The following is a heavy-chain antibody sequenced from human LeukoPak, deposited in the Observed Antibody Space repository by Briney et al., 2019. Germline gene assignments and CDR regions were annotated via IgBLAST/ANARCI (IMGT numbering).Heavy chain of an antibody. J-gene: IGHJ4*02. D-gene: IGHD3-22*01. CDR2: IYYSGST. Sequence: SSETLSLTCTVSGGSISSSSYYWGWIRQPPGKGLEWMGSIYYSGSTYYNPSLKSRVTISVDTSKNQFSLKLSSVTAADTAVYYCARPAGSGYYSFDYWGQGTLVTVSS. CDR1: GGSISSSSYY. CDR3: ARPAGSGYYSFDY. V-gene: IGHV4-39*01.